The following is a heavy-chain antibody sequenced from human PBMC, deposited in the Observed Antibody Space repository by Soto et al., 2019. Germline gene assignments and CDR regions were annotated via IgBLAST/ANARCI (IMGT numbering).Heavy chain of an antibody. D-gene: IGHD2-21*02. CDR1: GYTFTTYS. J-gene: IGHJ4*02. V-gene: IGHV1-3*04. CDR3: ARDGTAYCGGDCYPDY. Sequence: QVQLVQSGAEVKKPGASVKVSCKASGYTFTTYSMHWVRQAPGQRLEWMGWINTGSDNTKYSQKFQGRVTITRDTSASTAYMELSRLRSEDTAVYYGARDGTAYCGGDCYPDYWGQGTLVTVSS. CDR2: INTGSDNT.